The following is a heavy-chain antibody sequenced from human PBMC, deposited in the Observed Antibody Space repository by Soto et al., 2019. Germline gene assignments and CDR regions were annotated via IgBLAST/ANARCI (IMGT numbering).Heavy chain of an antibody. CDR2: ISGSGGST. CDR1: GFTFSSYA. J-gene: IGHJ4*02. D-gene: IGHD2-15*01. V-gene: IGHV3-23*01. CDR3: AKRYCSGGSCYYTVGNYFDD. Sequence: EVQLLESGGGLVQPGGSLRLSCAASGFTFSSYAMSWVRQAPGKGLEWVSAISGSGGSTYYADSVKGRFTISRDNSKNTLYLQMNSLRAEDTAVYYCAKRYCSGGSCYYTVGNYFDDWGQGTLVTVSS.